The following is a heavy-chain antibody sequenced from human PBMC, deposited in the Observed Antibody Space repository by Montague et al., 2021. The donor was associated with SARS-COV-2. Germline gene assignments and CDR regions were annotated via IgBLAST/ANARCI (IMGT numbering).Heavy chain of an antibody. Sequence: SETLSLTCAVYGGSFSDYFWTWIRQPPGKGLEWIGDINHRGTSNYNPSLKSRVSIFVDTSKNQFSLYLGSVTAADTAVYYCARGRQHFNMIVVVMTGGEYYLDYWGQGTLVTVSS. CDR1: GGSFSDYF. V-gene: IGHV4-34*01. CDR3: ARGRQHFNMIVVVMTGGEYYLDY. CDR2: INHRGTS. J-gene: IGHJ4*02. D-gene: IGHD3-22*01.